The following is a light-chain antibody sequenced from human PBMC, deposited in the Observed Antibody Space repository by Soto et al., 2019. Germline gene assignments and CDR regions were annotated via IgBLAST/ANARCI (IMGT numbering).Light chain of an antibody. CDR2: RNN. Sequence: QSVLDQPPSASGTPGQRVTISCSGSSSNIGSNYVYWYQQPPGTAPKLLIYRNNQRPSGVPDRFSGSKSGTSASLAISGLRSEDEADYYCAAWDDSLSGYVFGTGTKVTVL. V-gene: IGLV1-47*01. CDR1: SSNIGSNY. J-gene: IGLJ1*01. CDR3: AAWDDSLSGYV.